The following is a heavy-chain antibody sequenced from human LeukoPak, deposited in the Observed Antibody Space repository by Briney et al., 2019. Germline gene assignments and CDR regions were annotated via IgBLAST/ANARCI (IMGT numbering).Heavy chain of an antibody. J-gene: IGHJ4*02. Sequence: GGSLRLSCSASGFAFSFSTIYWVRQAPGKGLEYVSAISSNGNTTYYADSVKGRFTISRDNSKNTLYLQMSSLRAEDMAVYYCVKDLPLGGYWSQGTLVTVSS. V-gene: IGHV3-64D*06. CDR3: VKDLPLGGY. D-gene: IGHD3-16*01. CDR1: GFAFSFST. CDR2: ISSNGNTT.